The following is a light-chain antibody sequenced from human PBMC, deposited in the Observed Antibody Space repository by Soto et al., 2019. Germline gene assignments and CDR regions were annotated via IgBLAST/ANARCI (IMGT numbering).Light chain of an antibody. CDR3: QQSKSFPLT. Sequence: DIQMTQSPSSVSASVGDRVTISCRASQDINRWLTWYQQKPGKAPKVLIYIASRLQPGVPSRFSGRGSGTDFNLTSSNLQPEDFATYFCQQSKSFPLTFGGGTKVEIK. CDR2: IAS. V-gene: IGKV1-12*01. CDR1: QDINRW. J-gene: IGKJ4*01.